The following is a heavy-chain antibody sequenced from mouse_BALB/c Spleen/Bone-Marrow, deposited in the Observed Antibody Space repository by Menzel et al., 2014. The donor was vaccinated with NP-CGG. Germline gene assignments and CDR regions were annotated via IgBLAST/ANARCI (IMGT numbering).Heavy chain of an antibody. CDR1: GYPLLDYA. CDR3: ARGSYYDPAWFAY. Sequence: AQCQQPGPELGRLGVSGRFSGRGSGYPLLDYAMNWVRKGHAKSLEWFGVIRTYSGNTNYNQKFKGKATMTVDKSSSTAYMELARMTSEDSAIYYCARGSYYDPAWFAYWGQGTLVTVSA. J-gene: IGHJ3*01. CDR2: IRTYSGNT. V-gene: IGHV1-67*01. D-gene: IGHD2-4*01.